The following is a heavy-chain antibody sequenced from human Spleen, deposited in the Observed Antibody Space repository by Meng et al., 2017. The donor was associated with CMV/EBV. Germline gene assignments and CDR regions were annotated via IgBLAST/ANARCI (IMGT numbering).Heavy chain of an antibody. J-gene: IGHJ4*02. Sequence: SVKVSCKASGDTFSNYAISWVRQAPGQGLEWMGGLIPILDTPHYARKFQGRVTITTDESTSTAYMELSRLTSGDTAVYYCAAASDTVMLDYWGQGTLVTVSS. V-gene: IGHV1-69*05. CDR3: AAASDTVMLDY. CDR2: LIPILDTP. D-gene: IGHD3-16*01. CDR1: GDTFSNYA.